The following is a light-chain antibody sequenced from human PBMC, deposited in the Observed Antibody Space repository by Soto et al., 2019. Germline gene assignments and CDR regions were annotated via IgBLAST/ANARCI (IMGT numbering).Light chain of an antibody. CDR2: AAS. V-gene: IGKV1-39*01. J-gene: IGKJ3*01. CDR1: QSIRHY. CDR3: QQSYFTAGGGFT. Sequence: DIQMTQSPSSLSASVGDRVTIACRASQSIRHYLSWYQQKPGKAPRLLIYAASSLQSGVPSRFSGAGSGTDFTLTISSLQPEDFAVYYCQQSYFTAGGGFTFGPGTKVDIK.